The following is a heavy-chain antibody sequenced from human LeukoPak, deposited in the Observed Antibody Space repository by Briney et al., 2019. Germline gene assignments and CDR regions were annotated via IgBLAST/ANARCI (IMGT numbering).Heavy chain of an antibody. Sequence: SETLSLTCAVYGGSFSGYYWSWIRQPPGKGLEWIGEINDSGSVNHRPSLKSRVTISVDTSKNQFSLKLRSVTAADTAIYFCARYEEYSRSWDYWGRGTLVTVSS. D-gene: IGHD6-6*01. CDR1: GGSFSGYY. CDR2: INDSGSV. J-gene: IGHJ4*02. CDR3: ARYEEYSRSWDY. V-gene: IGHV4-34*01.